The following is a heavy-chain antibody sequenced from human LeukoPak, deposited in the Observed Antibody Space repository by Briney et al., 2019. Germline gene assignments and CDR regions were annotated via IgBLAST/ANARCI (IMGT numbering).Heavy chain of an antibody. D-gene: IGHD6-19*01. V-gene: IGHV4-34*01. J-gene: IGHJ6*02. CDR1: GGSFNGYY. Sequence: SETLSLTCAVYGGSFNGYYWTWIRQPPGKGLEWIGEIDHSDNTNYNPSLKSRVTISVDMSKNQFSLKLSSVTAADTAVYYCARGQGWRYGMDVWGQGTTVTVSS. CDR3: ARGQGWRYGMDV. CDR2: IDHSDNT.